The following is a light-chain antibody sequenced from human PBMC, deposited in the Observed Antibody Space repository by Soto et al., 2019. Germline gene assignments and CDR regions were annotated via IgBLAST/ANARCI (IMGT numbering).Light chain of an antibody. CDR3: QQYGSSGT. CDR2: GAS. CDR1: QSVSNNY. V-gene: IGKV3-20*01. J-gene: IGKJ1*01. Sequence: EIVLTQSPGTLYLSPWERATLYWRASQSVSNNYLAWYQQKPGQAPRLLIYGASNRATGIPDRFSGSGSGTDFTLTISRLEPEDFAVYYCQQYGSSGTFGQGTKV.